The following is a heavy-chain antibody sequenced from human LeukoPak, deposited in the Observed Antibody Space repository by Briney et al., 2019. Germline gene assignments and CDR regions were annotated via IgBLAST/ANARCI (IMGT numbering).Heavy chain of an antibody. J-gene: IGHJ6*02. CDR3: ARVFYGDFGYYYYYGMDV. CDR1: GFTFSSYE. V-gene: IGHV3-48*03. CDR2: ISSSGSTI. D-gene: IGHD4-17*01. Sequence: GGSLRLSRAASGFTFSSYEMNWVRQAPGKGLEWVSYISSSGSTIYYADSVKGRFTISRDNAKNSLYLQMNSLRAEDTAVYYCARVFYGDFGYYYYYGMDVWGQGTTVTVSS.